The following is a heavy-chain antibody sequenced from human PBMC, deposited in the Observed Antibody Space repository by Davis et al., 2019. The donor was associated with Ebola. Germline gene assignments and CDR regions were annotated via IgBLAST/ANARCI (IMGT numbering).Heavy chain of an antibody. CDR2: ISYDGSNK. J-gene: IGHJ4*02. V-gene: IGHV3-30-3*01. Sequence: PGESLKISCAAYGFTFSSYAMHWVRQAPGKGLEWVAVISYDGSNKYYADSVKGRFTISRDNSKNTLYLQMNSLRAEDTAVYYCARERESESSRPYSGSYYSYYFDYWGQGTLVTVSS. CDR3: ARERESESSRPYSGSYYSYYFDY. CDR1: GFTFSSYA. D-gene: IGHD1-26*01.